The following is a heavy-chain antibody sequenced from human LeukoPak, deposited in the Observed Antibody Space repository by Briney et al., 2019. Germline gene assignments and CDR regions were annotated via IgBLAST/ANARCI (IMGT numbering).Heavy chain of an antibody. D-gene: IGHD3-9*01. Sequence: GGSLRLSCVASGFTFSSYAMSWVRQAPGKGLEWVSAISGSGGSTYYADSVKGRFTISRDNSKNTLYLQMNSLRAEDTAVYYCAKIPYDILTGYYHYNWFDPWGQGTLVTVSS. CDR1: GFTFSSYA. J-gene: IGHJ5*02. CDR3: AKIPYDILTGYYHYNWFDP. CDR2: ISGSGGST. V-gene: IGHV3-23*01.